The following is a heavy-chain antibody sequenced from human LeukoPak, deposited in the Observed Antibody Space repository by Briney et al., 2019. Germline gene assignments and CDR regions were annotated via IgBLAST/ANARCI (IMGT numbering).Heavy chain of an antibody. J-gene: IGHJ4*02. V-gene: IGHV3-7*01. CDR1: GFTFSSYW. Sequence: GGSLRLSCAASGFTFSSYWMSWVRQAPGEGLEWVAKINQDGTEKAYVDSVRGRFTISRDNAKNSLFLQMNTLRAEDTAVYYCARDKYYTPDYWGQGTLVTVSS. CDR3: ARDKYYTPDY. D-gene: IGHD1-26*01. CDR2: INQDGTEK.